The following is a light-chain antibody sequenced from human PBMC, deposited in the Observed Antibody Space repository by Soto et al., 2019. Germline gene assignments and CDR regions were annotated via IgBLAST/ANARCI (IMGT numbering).Light chain of an antibody. CDR2: NNN. CDR3: AAWDDSLNGVV. CDR1: SSNIGSNS. V-gene: IGLV1-44*01. J-gene: IGLJ2*01. Sequence: QSVLTQPPSASGTPGQRVTISCSGSSSNIGSNSVNWYQQFPGTAPKLLIYNNNQRPSGVPARFTGSEFGTSVSLAISGLQSEDEADYYCAAWDDSLNGVVIGGGTKLTFL.